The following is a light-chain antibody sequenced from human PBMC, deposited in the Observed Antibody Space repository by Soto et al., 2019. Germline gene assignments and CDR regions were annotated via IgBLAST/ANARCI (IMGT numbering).Light chain of an antibody. Sequence: DIVMTQSPDSLAVSLGERATINCKSSQRVLYSSNNKNYLAWYQQKPGQPPKLLIYWASTRESGVPDRFSGSGSGTDFPLTSSSLQAEDVAVYYCQQYYSTRTFGQGTKVEIK. J-gene: IGKJ1*01. CDR1: QRVLYSSNNKNY. CDR3: QQYYSTRT. V-gene: IGKV4-1*01. CDR2: WAS.